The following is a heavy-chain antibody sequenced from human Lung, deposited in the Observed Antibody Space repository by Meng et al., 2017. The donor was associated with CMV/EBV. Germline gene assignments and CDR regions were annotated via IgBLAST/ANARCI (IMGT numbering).Heavy chain of an antibody. D-gene: IGHD3-10*01. CDR1: RFSSYT. J-gene: IGHJ4*02. Sequence: ESXKISXAASRFSSYTLNWVRQAPGKGLEWVSSISSSSSYVYYADSVKGRFTISRDNAKNSLYLQMNSLRAEDTAVYYYAREGYDYDSGSYYCYFDHWGQGSLVXVSS. CDR2: ISSSSSYV. CDR3: AREGYDYDSGSYYCYFDH. V-gene: IGHV3-21*01.